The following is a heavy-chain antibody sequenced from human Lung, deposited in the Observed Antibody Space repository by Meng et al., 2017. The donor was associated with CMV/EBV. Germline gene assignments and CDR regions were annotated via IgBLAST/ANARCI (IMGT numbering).Heavy chain of an antibody. V-gene: IGHV3-20*04. CDR2: LDWNGGSQ. CDR3: ARASYDSGTYFDAFDV. Sequence: GGSLRLXCVASGFTFDDYGMNWVRQVPGKGLEWVSCLDWNGGSQAYADSVKGRFTISRDNTKKSLYLQMNRLRVKDTAFYYCARASYDSGTYFDAFDVWGQGXMVTVSS. D-gene: IGHD3-10*01. J-gene: IGHJ3*01. CDR1: GFTFDDYG.